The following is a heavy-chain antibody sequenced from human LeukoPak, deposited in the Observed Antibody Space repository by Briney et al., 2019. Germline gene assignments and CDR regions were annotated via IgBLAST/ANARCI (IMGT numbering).Heavy chain of an antibody. J-gene: IGHJ4*02. CDR1: GYSFTSYW. D-gene: IGHD5-24*01. CDR2: IYPGDSDT. V-gene: IGHV5-51*01. Sequence: GESLKISCKGSGYSFTSYWIGWVRQMPGKGLEWMGIIYPGDSDTRYSPSFQGQVTISADKSISTAYLQWSSLKASDTAMYYCARRVEMATIGWIFDYWGQGTLVTVSS. CDR3: ARRVEMATIGWIFDY.